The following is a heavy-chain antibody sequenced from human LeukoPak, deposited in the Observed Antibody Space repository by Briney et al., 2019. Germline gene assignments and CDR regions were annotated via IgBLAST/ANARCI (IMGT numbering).Heavy chain of an antibody. CDR2: MYSRGDT. CDR1: GFTVSDNY. CDR3: ARDAPQVPAAGVLAS. V-gene: IGHV3-53*01. J-gene: IGHJ5*02. D-gene: IGHD6-13*01. Sequence: PGGSLRLSCAASGFTVSDNYMSWVRQAPGGGVEGGADMYSRGDTYYANSVKGRFTFSRDISKNTLYLQMDGLRNEDTAMYYCARDAPQVPAAGVLASWGQGTLVIVSS.